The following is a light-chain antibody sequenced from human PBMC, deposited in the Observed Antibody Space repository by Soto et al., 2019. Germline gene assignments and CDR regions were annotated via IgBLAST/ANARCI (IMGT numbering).Light chain of an antibody. Sequence: DIVMTQSPDSLAVSLGERATISCKSSQTISYTSINKTYLVWYQQRPGQPPKLLIYWASIRGSGVPDRLSGSGFGTDFTLTISSLQTEDVAVYYCQQYFSYPLTFGGGTKVDIK. CDR2: WAS. CDR3: QQYFSYPLT. J-gene: IGKJ4*01. CDR1: QTISYTSINKTY. V-gene: IGKV4-1*01.